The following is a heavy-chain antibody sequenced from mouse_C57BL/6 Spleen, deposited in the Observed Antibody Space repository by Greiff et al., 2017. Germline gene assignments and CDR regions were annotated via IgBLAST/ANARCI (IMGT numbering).Heavy chain of an antibody. CDR1: GFTFSDYY. V-gene: IGHV5-16*01. CDR3: ARDYYYGSSYWYFDV. J-gene: IGHJ1*03. D-gene: IGHD1-1*01. Sequence: EVKLVESEGGLVQPGSSMKLSCTASGFTFSDYYMAWVRQVPEKGLEWVANINYDGSSTYYLDSLKSRFIISRDNAKNILYLQMSSLKSEDTATYYCARDYYYGSSYWYFDVWGTGTTVTVSS. CDR2: INYDGSST.